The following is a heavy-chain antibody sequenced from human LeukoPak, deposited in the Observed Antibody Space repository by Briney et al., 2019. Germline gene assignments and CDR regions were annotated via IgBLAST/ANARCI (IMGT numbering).Heavy chain of an antibody. J-gene: IGHJ4*02. V-gene: IGHV4-39*01. CDR3: YSMGY. Sequence: SETLSLTCTVSGGSISSSSYYWGWIRQPPGKGLEWIASIHYSGSTYYNPSLKSRVTIAVDTPKNQFSLRLSSVTAADTAVFYCYSMGYWGQGTLVTVSS. CDR1: GGSISSSSYY. CDR2: IHYSGST. D-gene: IGHD2-15*01.